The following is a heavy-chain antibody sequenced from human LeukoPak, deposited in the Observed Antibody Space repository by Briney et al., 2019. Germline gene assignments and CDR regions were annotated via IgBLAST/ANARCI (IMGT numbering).Heavy chain of an antibody. CDR2: IYHSGST. CDR3: AREIGGSGSFDY. CDR1: GGSISSGGYS. J-gene: IGHJ4*02. V-gene: IGHV4-30-2*01. Sequence: SGALSLTCAVSGGSISSGGYSWRWLPQPPREGLEWVGYIYHSGSTYYNPSLKSRVTISVDRSKNQFSLKLSSVTAADTAVYYCAREIGGSGSFDYWGQGTLVTVSS. D-gene: IGHD3-10*01.